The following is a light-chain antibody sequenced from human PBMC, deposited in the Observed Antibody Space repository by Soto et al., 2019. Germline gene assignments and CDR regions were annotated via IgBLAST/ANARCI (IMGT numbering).Light chain of an antibody. CDR1: QSVSSY. J-gene: IGKJ1*01. Sequence: EIVWTQRPHTLSLSPGERGTLSRGASQSVSSYLAWYQQKPGQAPRLLIYDASSRATGVPDRFSGSGSGTDFTLTISRLEPEDFAVYYCQQYGSSPTTFGQGTKVDIK. CDR3: QQYGSSPTT. CDR2: DAS. V-gene: IGKV3-20*01.